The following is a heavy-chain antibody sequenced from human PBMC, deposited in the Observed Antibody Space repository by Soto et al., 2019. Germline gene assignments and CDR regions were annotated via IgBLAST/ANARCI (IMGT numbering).Heavy chain of an antibody. CDR3: ARGRDGYNPPRFDP. D-gene: IGHD5-12*01. Sequence: PGGSLRLSCAASGFTFSSYEMNWVRQATGKGLEWVSYIRSSGSTIYYADSVKGRFTISRDNAKNSLYLQMNSLRAEDTAVYYCARGRDGYNPPRFDPWGQGTLVTVPQ. V-gene: IGHV3-48*03. CDR2: IRSSGSTI. CDR1: GFTFSSYE. J-gene: IGHJ5*02.